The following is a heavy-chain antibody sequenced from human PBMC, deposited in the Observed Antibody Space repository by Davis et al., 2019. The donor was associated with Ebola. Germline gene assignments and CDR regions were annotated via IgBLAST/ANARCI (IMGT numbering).Heavy chain of an antibody. V-gene: IGHV4-38-2*02. D-gene: IGHD6-19*01. CDR1: DYSISSGYY. J-gene: IGHJ6*04. CDR3: ARLAEWLVPPLYYYYGMDV. Sequence: MPSETLSLTCTVSDYSISSGYYWGWIRQPPGKGLGWIGTIYHSGSTYYNPSLESRVTISLDTSKNQFSLKLSSVTAADTAVYYCARLAEWLVPPLYYYYGMDVWGKGTTVTVSS. CDR2: IYHSGST.